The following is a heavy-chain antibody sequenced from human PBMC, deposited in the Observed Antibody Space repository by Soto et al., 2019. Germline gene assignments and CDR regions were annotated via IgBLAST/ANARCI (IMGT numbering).Heavy chain of an antibody. CDR1: GFTFSSYA. CDR3: AKDLRAAVPYGDYERFDY. V-gene: IGHV3-23*01. J-gene: IGHJ4*02. CDR2: ISGSGGST. Sequence: GGSLRLSCAASGFTFSSYAMSWVRQAPGKGLEWVSAISGSGGSTYYADSVKGRFTISRDNSKNTLYLQMNSLRAEDTAVYYCAKDLRAAVPYGDYERFDYWGQGTLVTVSS. D-gene: IGHD4-17*01.